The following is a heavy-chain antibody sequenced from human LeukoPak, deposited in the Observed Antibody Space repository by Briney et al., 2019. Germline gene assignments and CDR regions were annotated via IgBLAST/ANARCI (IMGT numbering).Heavy chain of an antibody. CDR1: GYTFTGDY. CDR3: ARGARDYYDSSGYYTY. V-gene: IGHV1-2*06. Sequence: ASVKVSCKASGYTFTGDYMHWVRQAPGQGLEWMGRINPNSGGTNYAQKFQGRVTMTRDTSISTAYMELSRLRSDDTAVYYCARGARDYYDSSGYYTYWGQGTLVTVSS. D-gene: IGHD3-22*01. CDR2: INPNSGGT. J-gene: IGHJ4*02.